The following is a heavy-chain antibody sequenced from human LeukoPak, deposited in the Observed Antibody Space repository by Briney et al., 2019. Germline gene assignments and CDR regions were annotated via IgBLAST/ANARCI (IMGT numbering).Heavy chain of an antibody. J-gene: IGHJ6*02. CDR1: GYTFTRYV. CDR3: ARGPYSSSWYYYGMDV. Sequence: ASVKVSCKPSGYTFTRYVLNWVGQATGQGLEWMGWMNTNSGNTGYAQKFQGRVTMTRSTSISTAYMELSGLRSEDTAVYYCARGPYSSSWYYYGMDVWGQGTTVTVSS. D-gene: IGHD6-13*01. V-gene: IGHV1-8*01. CDR2: MNTNSGNT.